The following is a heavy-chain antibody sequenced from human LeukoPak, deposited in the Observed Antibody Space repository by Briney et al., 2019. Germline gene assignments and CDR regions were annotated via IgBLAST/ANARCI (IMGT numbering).Heavy chain of an antibody. Sequence: PGGSLRLSCAASGFTFSSYEMNCVRHAPGKGLEWESYIGTSDSSTYYVDSVKGRFTISRDNAKNSLYLQMNSLRAEDTAVYYCARYGDSSVYYSADAFDIWGQGTMVTVSS. CDR3: ARYGDSSVYYSADAFDI. D-gene: IGHD3-22*01. V-gene: IGHV3-48*03. CDR1: GFTFSSYE. CDR2: IGTSDSST. J-gene: IGHJ3*02.